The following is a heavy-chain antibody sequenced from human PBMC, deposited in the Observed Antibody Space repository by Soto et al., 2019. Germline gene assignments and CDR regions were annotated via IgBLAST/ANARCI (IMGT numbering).Heavy chain of an antibody. V-gene: IGHV1-8*01. D-gene: IGHD3-3*01. CDR2: MNPNSGNT. Sequence: QVQLVQSGAEVKKPGASVKVSCKASGYTFTSYDINWVRQATGQGLEWMGWMNPNSGNTGYAQKFQGRVTMTRNTSISTAYMGLSSVRSEDTVVYYWARGLGITIFGVVSMVATNDDNFDYWGQGTLVTVSS. CDR1: GYTFTSYD. J-gene: IGHJ4*02. CDR3: ARGLGITIFGVVSMVATNDDNFDY.